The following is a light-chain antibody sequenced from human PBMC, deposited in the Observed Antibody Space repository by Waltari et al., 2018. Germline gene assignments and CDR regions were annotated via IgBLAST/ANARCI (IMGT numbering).Light chain of an antibody. CDR2: GAS. CDR3: QQYNNWPLT. Sequence: EIVVTQSPATLSVSLGERDTLSCRARQSVRSDFAWYRQKPGQAPRLLIYGASTRATGVSARFSGSGSGTEFTLTITSLQSEDSAVYFCQQYNNWPLTFGGGTKVEIK. V-gene: IGKV3-15*01. CDR1: QSVRSD. J-gene: IGKJ4*01.